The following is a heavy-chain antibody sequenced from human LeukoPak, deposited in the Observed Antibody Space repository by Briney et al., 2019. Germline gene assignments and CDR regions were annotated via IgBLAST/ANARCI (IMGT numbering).Heavy chain of an antibody. J-gene: IGHJ6*03. D-gene: IGHD6-25*01. CDR2: IYTSGST. CDR1: GGSIRSYY. Sequence: SETLSLTCTVSGGSIRSYYWSWLRQPAGKGREWIGRIYTSGSTNYNPSLKSRVTMSVDTSKNQFSLKLSSVPAADTGVYYCARDVEARSPGGFYYSHMDVGGKGTTVTVSS. CDR3: ARDVEARSPGGFYYSHMDV. V-gene: IGHV4-4*07.